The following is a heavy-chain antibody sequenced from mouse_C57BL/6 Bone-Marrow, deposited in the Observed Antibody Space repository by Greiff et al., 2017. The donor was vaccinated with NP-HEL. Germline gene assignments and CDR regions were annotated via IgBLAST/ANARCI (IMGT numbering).Heavy chain of an antibody. CDR3: ARGLRRLAY. D-gene: IGHD2-4*01. J-gene: IGHJ3*01. CDR2: IDPEDGET. V-gene: IGHV14-2*01. Sequence: VQLQQSGAELVKPGASVKLSCTASGFNIKDYYMHWVRQSTEQGLEWLGRIDPEDGETKYAPKFQGQATITADTSSNTVFLLLSSLTSEDTAFYCWARGLRRLAYWGQGTLVTVSA. CDR1: GFNIKDYY.